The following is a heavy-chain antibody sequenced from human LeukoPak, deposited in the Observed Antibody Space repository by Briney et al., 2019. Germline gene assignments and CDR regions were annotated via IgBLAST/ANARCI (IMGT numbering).Heavy chain of an antibody. D-gene: IGHD3-16*01. Sequence: SETLSLACAVYGGSFSGYYWSWIRQPPGKGLEWIGEINHSGSTNYNPSLKSRVTISVDTSKNQFSLKLSSVTAADTAVYYCARVNWGGSYNRYNWFDPWGQGTLVTVSS. V-gene: IGHV4-34*01. CDR2: INHSGST. CDR1: GGSFSGYY. J-gene: IGHJ5*02. CDR3: ARVNWGGSYNRYNWFDP.